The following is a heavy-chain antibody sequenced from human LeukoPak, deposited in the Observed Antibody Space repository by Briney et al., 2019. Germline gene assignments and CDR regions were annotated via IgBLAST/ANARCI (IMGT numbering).Heavy chain of an antibody. J-gene: IGHJ4*02. CDR2: IIPIFGTA. D-gene: IGHD6-13*01. V-gene: IGHV1-69*06. Sequence: SVKVSCKASGGTFSSYAISWVRQAPGQGLEWMGGIIPIFGTANYAQKFQGRVMITADKSTSTAYMELSSLRSEDTAVYYCARRRISSGWYPLFDYWGQGTLVTVSS. CDR1: GGTFSSYA. CDR3: ARRRISSGWYPLFDY.